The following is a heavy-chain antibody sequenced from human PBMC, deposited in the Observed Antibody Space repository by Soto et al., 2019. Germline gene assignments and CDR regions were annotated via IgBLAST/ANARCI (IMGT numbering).Heavy chain of an antibody. V-gene: IGHV1-18*01. J-gene: IGHJ6*02. Sequence: ASVKVSCKASGYTFTSYGISWVRQAPGQGLERMGWISAYNGNTNYAQKKQGRVNMTTDTSTSTAYMELRSLRSDDTAVYYCARKVYDSSGLFYYYGMDVWGQGTTVTVSS. CDR3: ARKVYDSSGLFYYYGMDV. CDR1: GYTFTSYG. CDR2: ISAYNGNT. D-gene: IGHD3-22*01.